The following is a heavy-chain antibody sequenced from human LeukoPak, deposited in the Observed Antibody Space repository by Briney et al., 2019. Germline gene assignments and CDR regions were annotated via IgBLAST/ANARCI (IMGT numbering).Heavy chain of an antibody. Sequence: GKSLRLSCAASGFTFSLYAMHWVRQAPGKGLEWVAVTSFDERNKYYTDSVKGRFTISKDNSKNTLYLQMNSLRDEDTAVYYCARVHDRLWPYYFDYFGQGTLVTVSS. D-gene: IGHD3-16*01. CDR2: TSFDERNK. CDR1: GFTFSLYA. V-gene: IGHV3-30*10. J-gene: IGHJ4*02. CDR3: ARVHDRLWPYYFDY.